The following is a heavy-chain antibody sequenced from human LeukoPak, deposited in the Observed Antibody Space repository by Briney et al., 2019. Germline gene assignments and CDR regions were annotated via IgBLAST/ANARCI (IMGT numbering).Heavy chain of an antibody. D-gene: IGHD5-24*01. CDR1: GFTFSDYY. Sequence: GGSLRLSCAASGFTFSDYYMSWIRQAPGKGLEWVSYISSSSIYTNYADSVKGRFTISRDNAKNSLYLQMNSLRAEDTAIYYCTRVGYIDEGIDYWGQGTLVTVSS. V-gene: IGHV3-11*06. CDR3: TRVGYIDEGIDY. CDR2: ISSSSIYT. J-gene: IGHJ4*02.